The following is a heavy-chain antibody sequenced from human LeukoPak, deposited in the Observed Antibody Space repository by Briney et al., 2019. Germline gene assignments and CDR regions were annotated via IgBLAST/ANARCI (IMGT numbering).Heavy chain of an antibody. CDR3: ARSLRVRGVPDYMDV. V-gene: IGHV4-59*01. CDR2: IYYSGST. Sequence: SETLSLTCTVSGGSISSYYWSWIRQPPGEGLEWIGYIYYSGSTNYNPSLKSRVTISVDTSKNQFSLKLSSVTAADTAVYYCARSLRVRGVPDYMDVWGKGTTVTISS. D-gene: IGHD3-10*01. CDR1: GGSISSYY. J-gene: IGHJ6*03.